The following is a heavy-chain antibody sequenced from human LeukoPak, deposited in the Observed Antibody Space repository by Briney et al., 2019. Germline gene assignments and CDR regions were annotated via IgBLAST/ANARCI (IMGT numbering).Heavy chain of an antibody. CDR2: ISGSGGST. V-gene: IGHV3-23*01. Sequence: GGSLRLSCAASGLTFSSYAMSWVRQAPGKGLEWVSAISGSGGSTYYADSVKGRFTLSRDNSTTTQYLQMHSLSAEDPAIYYSAKDRPPVDAFDIWRRGTMVTVSS. J-gene: IGHJ3*02. CDR3: AKDRPPVDAFDI. CDR1: GLTFSSYA.